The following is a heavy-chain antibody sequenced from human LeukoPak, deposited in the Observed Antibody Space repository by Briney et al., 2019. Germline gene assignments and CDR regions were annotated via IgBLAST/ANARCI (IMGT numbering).Heavy chain of an antibody. CDR2: ISYRGTA. Sequence: SETLSLTCAVSGGSISSGGFYWSWLRQSPGKGLEWIGYISYRGTAHSNPSLNGRVTLSGDTYKNQFSLKLSSVTAADTAVYFCARSYHGRDGFDFWGQGTMVTVSS. CDR1: GGSISSGGFY. D-gene: IGHD3-16*02. J-gene: IGHJ3*01. CDR3: ARSYHGRDGFDF. V-gene: IGHV4-31*11.